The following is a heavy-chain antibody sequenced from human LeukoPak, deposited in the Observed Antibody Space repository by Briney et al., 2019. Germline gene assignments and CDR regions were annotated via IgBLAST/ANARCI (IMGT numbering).Heavy chain of an antibody. J-gene: IGHJ4*02. V-gene: IGHV3-74*01. D-gene: IGHD3-3*01. Sequence: GGSLRLSCATSGFTFNTYWMHWVRQAPGMGLVWVSRIHSDGSTIYADSVKGRFTISRDNSKNTLSLRMSSLRVEDTAVYYCVPSPATDFWSHYYTAYWGQGTLVTVSS. CDR3: VPSPATDFWSHYYTAY. CDR1: GFTFNTYW. CDR2: IHSDGST.